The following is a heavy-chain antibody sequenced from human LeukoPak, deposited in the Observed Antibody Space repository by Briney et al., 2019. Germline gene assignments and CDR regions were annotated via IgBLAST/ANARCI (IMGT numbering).Heavy chain of an antibody. CDR3: ARGVDRCTNGVCYRYQGYYYYYYMDV. D-gene: IGHD2-8*01. Sequence: PSQTLSLTCTVSGGSISSGDYYWSWIRQPPGKGLEWIGYIYYSGSTYYNPSLKSRVTISVDTSKNQFSLKLSSVTAADTAVYYCARGVDRCTNGVCYRYQGYYYYYYMDVWGKGTTVTVSS. J-gene: IGHJ6*03. CDR2: IYYSGST. CDR1: GGSISSGDYY. V-gene: IGHV4-30-4*08.